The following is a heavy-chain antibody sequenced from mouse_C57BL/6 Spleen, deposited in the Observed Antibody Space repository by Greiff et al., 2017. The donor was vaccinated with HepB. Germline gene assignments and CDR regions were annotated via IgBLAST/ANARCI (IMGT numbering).Heavy chain of an antibody. D-gene: IGHD1-1*01. CDR3: AREGSSYFFAY. J-gene: IGHJ3*01. V-gene: IGHV1-82*01. Sequence: VQLVESGPELVKPGASVKISCKASGYAFSSSWMNWVKQRPGKGLEWIGRIYPGDGDTNYNGKFKGKATLTADKSSSTAYMQLSSLTSEDSAVYFCAREGSSYFFAYWGQGTLVTVSA. CDR1: GYAFSSSW. CDR2: IYPGDGDT.